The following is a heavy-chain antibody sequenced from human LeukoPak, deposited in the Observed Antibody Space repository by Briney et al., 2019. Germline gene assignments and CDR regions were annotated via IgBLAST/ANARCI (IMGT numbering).Heavy chain of an antibody. Sequence: SETLSLTCTVSGGSISSSSYYWGWIRQPPGKGLEWIGSIYYSGSTYYNLSLKSRVTISVDTSKNQFSLKLSSVTAADTAVYYCARDLGPEEGNWFDPWGQGTLVTVSP. D-gene: IGHD1-14*01. J-gene: IGHJ5*02. CDR3: ARDLGPEEGNWFDP. CDR1: GGSISSSSYY. V-gene: IGHV4-39*02. CDR2: IYYSGST.